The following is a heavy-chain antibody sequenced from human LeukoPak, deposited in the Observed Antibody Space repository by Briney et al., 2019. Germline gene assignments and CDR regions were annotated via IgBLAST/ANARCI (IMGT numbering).Heavy chain of an antibody. CDR2: IYHSGST. CDR1: GYSISSGYY. CDR3: ARTTRGYWYFDL. D-gene: IGHD2-2*01. V-gene: IGHV4-38-2*01. Sequence: PSETLSLTCAVSGYSISSGYYWGWIRQPPGKGLEWIGSIYHSGSTYYNPSPKSRVTISVDTSKNQFSLKLSSVTAAGTAVYYCARTTRGYWYFDLWGRGTLVTVSS. J-gene: IGHJ2*01.